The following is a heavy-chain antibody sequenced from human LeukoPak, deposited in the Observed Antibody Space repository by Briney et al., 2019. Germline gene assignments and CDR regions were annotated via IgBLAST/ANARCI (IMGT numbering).Heavy chain of an antibody. D-gene: IGHD3-16*01. CDR1: GFTLSNYW. CDR2: INNDGNLKTDGRDT. J-gene: IGHJ5*02. Sequence: GGSLRLSCAASGFTLSNYWMIHWVRQVPGKGLQWVSRINNDGNLKTDGRDTGYADSVKGRFTISTDNAKNSLFLQMNSVRVEDTAVYYCATDAFSYPNTWGQGTQVTVSS. CDR3: ATDAFSYPNT. V-gene: IGHV3-74*01.